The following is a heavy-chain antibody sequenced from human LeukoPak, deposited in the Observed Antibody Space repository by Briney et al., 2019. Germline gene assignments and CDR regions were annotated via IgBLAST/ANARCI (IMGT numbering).Heavy chain of an antibody. V-gene: IGHV3-30*02. Sequence: GGSLRLSCAASGFTFSFYGMHWVRQAPGKGLEWVAVAYSNGLYKYNSDAVKGRFTISKDNSKNMLYLQMNSLRAEDTAVYYCATLPLWFGELMSQYYFDYWGQGTLVTVSS. CDR1: GFTFSFYG. CDR2: AYSNGLYK. J-gene: IGHJ4*02. D-gene: IGHD3-10*01. CDR3: ATLPLWFGELMSQYYFDY.